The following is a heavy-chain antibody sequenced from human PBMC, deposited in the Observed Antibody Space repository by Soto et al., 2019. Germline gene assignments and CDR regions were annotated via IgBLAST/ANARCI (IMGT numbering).Heavy chain of an antibody. CDR3: ARYGGTAIWYFDI. J-gene: IGHJ2*01. Sequence: QVRLQQWGAGLLKPSETLSLTCAVYGASFTGYYWTWLRQPPGKGLEWIGEVSHSGTTKYNPSLKTRVTRSLDTSKRQFSLELTSVTAADTAVYYCARYGGTAIWYFDIWGRGTAVSVSS. CDR2: VSHSGTT. CDR1: GASFTGYY. D-gene: IGHD2-15*01. V-gene: IGHV4-34*01.